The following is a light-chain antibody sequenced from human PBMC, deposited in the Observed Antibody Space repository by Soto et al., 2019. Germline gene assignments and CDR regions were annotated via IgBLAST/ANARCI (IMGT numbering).Light chain of an antibody. J-gene: IGKJ1*01. CDR2: DAS. V-gene: IGKV3-20*01. CDR1: QSVDTF. CDR3: QQYDSSPQA. Sequence: EIVLTQSPGTLSLSPGERATLSFRASQSVDTFLAWYQQKPGQAPRLLIYDASSRATGIPDRFSGSGSGTDFTLTISRLEPEDFAVYFCQQYDSSPQAFGLGTKVDIK.